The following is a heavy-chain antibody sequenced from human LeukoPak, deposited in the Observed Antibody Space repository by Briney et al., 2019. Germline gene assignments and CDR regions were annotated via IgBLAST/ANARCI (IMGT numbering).Heavy chain of an antibody. CDR3: ARNIRFGGNYYFDY. D-gene: IGHD3-16*01. Sequence: ASVKVSCKASGYTFTSYYMHWVRQAPGQGLEWMGIINPSGGSTSYAQKFQGRVTITADESTSTAYMELSSLKSEDTAVYYCARNIRFGGNYYFDYWGQGTLVTVSS. CDR1: GYTFTSYY. V-gene: IGHV1-46*01. J-gene: IGHJ4*02. CDR2: INPSGGST.